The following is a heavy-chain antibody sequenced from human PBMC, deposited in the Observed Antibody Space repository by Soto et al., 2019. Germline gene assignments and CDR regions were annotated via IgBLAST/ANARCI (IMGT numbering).Heavy chain of an antibody. V-gene: IGHV3-23*01. D-gene: IGHD3-3*01. CDR1: GFTFDSYA. J-gene: IGHJ3*01. Sequence: VKLLESGGGLAQPGGSLRLSCVGSGFTFDSYAISWVRQAPGERLQWIAAISGSADGTDYAHSVRGRFTISRDNAKKTVQLQMDSLRVEDTAVYFCAKDTVGGYSFWSGYYSDGLDVWGQGTLVTVS. CDR3: AKDTVGGYSFWSGYYSDGLDV. CDR2: ISGSADGT.